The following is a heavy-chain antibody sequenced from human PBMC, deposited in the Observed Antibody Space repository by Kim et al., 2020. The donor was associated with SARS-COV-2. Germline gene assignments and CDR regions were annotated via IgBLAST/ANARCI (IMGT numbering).Heavy chain of an antibody. D-gene: IGHD3-10*01. V-gene: IGHV3-11*01. J-gene: IGHJ5*02. CDR3: ARPGRYASGSDWFDP. Sequence: GGSLRLSCAASGFTFSDYYMSWIRQAPGKGLEWVSYISSSGSTIYHADSVKGRFTISRDNAKNSLYLQMNSLRAEDTAVYYCARPGRYASGSDWFDPWGQGTLVTVSS. CDR1: GFTFSDYY. CDR2: ISSSGSTI.